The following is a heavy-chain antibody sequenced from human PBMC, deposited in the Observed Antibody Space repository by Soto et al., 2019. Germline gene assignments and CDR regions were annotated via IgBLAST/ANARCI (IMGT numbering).Heavy chain of an antibody. V-gene: IGHV4-30-4*01. Sequence: SETLSLTCTVSGGSISSGDYYWSWIRQPPGKGLEWIGYIYYSGSTYYNPSLKSRVTISVDTSKNQFSLKLSSVTAADTAVYYCARASFLPAWFDPWGQGTLVTVS. CDR2: IYYSGST. CDR1: GGSISSGDYY. D-gene: IGHD3-16*02. CDR3: ARASFLPAWFDP. J-gene: IGHJ5*02.